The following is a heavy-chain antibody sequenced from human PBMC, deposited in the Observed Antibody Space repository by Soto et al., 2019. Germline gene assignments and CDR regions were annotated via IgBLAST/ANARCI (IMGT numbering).Heavy chain of an antibody. J-gene: IGHJ4*02. CDR2: IYYSGST. CDR1: GGSISSGDYY. Sequence: KTSETLSLTCTVSGGSISSGDYYWSWIRQPPGKGLEWIGYIYYSGSTYYNPSLKSRVTIPVDTSKNQFSLKLSSVTAADTAVYYCARAFRYSSGWYDYWGQGTLVTVSS. V-gene: IGHV4-30-4*01. D-gene: IGHD6-19*01. CDR3: ARAFRYSSGWYDY.